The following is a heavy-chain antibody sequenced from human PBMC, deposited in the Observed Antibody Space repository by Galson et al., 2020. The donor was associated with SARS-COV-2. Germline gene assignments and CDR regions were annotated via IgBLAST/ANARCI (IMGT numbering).Heavy chain of an antibody. CDR2: IHHSGRT. Sequence: SQTLSLTCTVSGYSNSSAYYWSWIPQPPGKGLEWIGSIHHSGRTYYNPSLKSRVTISVDTSKNQFSLKLSSVTAADTAVYYCATERGVGATIDYWGQGTLVTVSS. V-gene: IGHV4-38-2*02. CDR3: ATERGVGATIDY. D-gene: IGHD1-26*01. CDR1: GYSNSSAYY. J-gene: IGHJ4*02.